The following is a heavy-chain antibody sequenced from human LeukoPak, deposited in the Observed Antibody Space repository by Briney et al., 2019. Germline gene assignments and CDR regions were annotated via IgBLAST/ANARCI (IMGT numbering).Heavy chain of an antibody. J-gene: IGHJ4*02. CDR3: AKKLGSGSSYFDY. CDR1: GFTFSSYG. V-gene: IGHV3-30*02. Sequence: GGSLRLSCAASGFTFSSYGMHWVRQAPGKGLEWVAFIRYDGSNKYYADSVKGRFTISRDNSKNTLYLQMNSLRAEDTAVYYCAKKLGSGSSYFDYWGQGTLVTVSS. D-gene: IGHD3-10*01. CDR2: IRYDGSNK.